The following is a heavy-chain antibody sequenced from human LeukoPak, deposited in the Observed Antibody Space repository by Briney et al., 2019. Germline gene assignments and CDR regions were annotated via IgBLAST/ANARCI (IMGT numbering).Heavy chain of an antibody. D-gene: IGHD2-2*02. V-gene: IGHV3-33*06. Sequence: PGGSLRLSCAASGFTFSSYGMHWVRQAPGKGLEWVAVIWYDGSNKYYADSVKGRFTISRDNSKNTLYLQMNSLRAEDPAVYYCANPGYCSSTSCYIPFDYWGQGTLVAVSS. J-gene: IGHJ4*02. CDR3: ANPGYCSSTSCYIPFDY. CDR1: GFTFSSYG. CDR2: IWYDGSNK.